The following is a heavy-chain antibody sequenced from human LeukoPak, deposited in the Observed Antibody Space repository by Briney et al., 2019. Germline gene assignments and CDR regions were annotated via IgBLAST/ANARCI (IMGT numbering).Heavy chain of an antibody. CDR2: INHRGST. CDR1: GGSFSGFY. J-gene: IGHJ4*02. Sequence: SETLSLTCAVYGGSFSGFYWNWIRQPPGKGLEWMGEINHRGSTKYNPSLKSRVTISVDTSKNQFSLKLSSVTAADTAVYYCARGEEDGYSYGYRFDYWGQGTLVTVSS. V-gene: IGHV4-34*01. CDR3: ARGEEDGYSYGYRFDY. D-gene: IGHD5-18*01.